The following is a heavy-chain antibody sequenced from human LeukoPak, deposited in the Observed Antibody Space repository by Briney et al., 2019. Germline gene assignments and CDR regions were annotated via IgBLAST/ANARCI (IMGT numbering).Heavy chain of an antibody. V-gene: IGHV4-59*07. Sequence: PSDPLSLTCTLPGRSIRSYYGSWIRQPPGKGLEWIGYIYYSGSTNYYPSLKRRVTISVDTSKNQFSLKLSSVTAADTAVYYCARSRDDSSGYYYLYYFDYWGQGTLVTVSS. CDR2: IYYSGST. CDR3: ARSRDDSSGYYYLYYFDY. D-gene: IGHD3-22*01. J-gene: IGHJ4*02. CDR1: GRSIRSYY.